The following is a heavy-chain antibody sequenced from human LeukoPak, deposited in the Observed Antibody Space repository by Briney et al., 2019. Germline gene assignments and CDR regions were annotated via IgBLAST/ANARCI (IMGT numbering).Heavy chain of an antibody. CDR1: GYSFTTSW. CDR2: IYPDDSDT. V-gene: IGHV5-51*01. CDR3: ARQREGSYASGSYPLKH. D-gene: IGHD3-10*01. J-gene: IGHJ1*01. Sequence: GESLKISCKGSGYSFTTSWIAWVRQKPGKGLEWMGIIYPDDSDTRYSPSFQGQVTISADKYISTAYLQWSSLEASDTAMYYCARQREGSYASGSYPLKHWGQGTLVTVSP.